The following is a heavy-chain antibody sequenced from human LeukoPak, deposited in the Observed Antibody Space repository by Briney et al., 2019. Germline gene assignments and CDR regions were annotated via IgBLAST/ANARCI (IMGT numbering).Heavy chain of an antibody. D-gene: IGHD6-13*01. CDR3: ARTTEAHSWRTRYYDYYMDV. J-gene: IGHJ6*03. CDR2: IYYSGST. V-gene: IGHV4-59*01. Sequence: SENLSLTCTVSGGSISSYYWSWIRQPPGKGLEWIGYIYYSGSTNYNPSLKSRLTISVDTSKNQFSLKLSSVTAADTAVYYCARTTEAHSWRTRYYDYYMDVWGKGTTVAVSS. CDR1: GGSISSYY.